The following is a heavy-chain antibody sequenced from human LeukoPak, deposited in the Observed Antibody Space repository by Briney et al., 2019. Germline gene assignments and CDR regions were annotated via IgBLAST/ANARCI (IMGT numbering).Heavy chain of an antibody. CDR2: IYHSGST. D-gene: IGHD6-19*01. CDR1: GYSISSGYY. CDR3: ARVKRGIAVAGIGY. J-gene: IGHJ4*02. V-gene: IGHV4-38-2*02. Sequence: PSETLSLTCTVSGYSISSGYYWGWIRQPPGKGLEWIGSIYHSGSTYYNPSLKSRVTISVDTSKNQFSLKLSSVSAADTAVYYCARVKRGIAVAGIGYWGQGTLVTVSS.